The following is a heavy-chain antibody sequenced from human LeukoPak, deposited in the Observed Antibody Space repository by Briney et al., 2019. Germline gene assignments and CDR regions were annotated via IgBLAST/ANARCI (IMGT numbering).Heavy chain of an antibody. D-gene: IGHD6-13*01. CDR2: IYYSGST. CDR1: GGSISSYC. J-gene: IGHJ5*02. V-gene: IGHV4-59*01. CDR3: ARDPLRSSFDP. Sequence: PSETPSLTCTVSGGSISSYCWSWIRQPPGKGLEWIGYIYYSGSTNYNPSLKSRVTISVDTSKNQFSLKLSSVTAADTAVYFCARDPLRSSFDPWGQGILVTVSS.